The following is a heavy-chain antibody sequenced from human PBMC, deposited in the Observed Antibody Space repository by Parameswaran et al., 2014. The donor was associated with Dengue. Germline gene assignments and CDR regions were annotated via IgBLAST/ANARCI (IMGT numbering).Heavy chain of an antibody. D-gene: IGHD4-23*01. V-gene: IGHV4-34*01. CDR2: ISHSGST. CDR3: ARLTTVVPHYFDY. Sequence: VRQAPGKGLEWIGEISHSGSTDYNPSLKSRVTISVDTSKNQFSLRLTSVTAADTAVYYCARLTTVVPHYFDYWGQGTLVTVSS. J-gene: IGHJ4*02.